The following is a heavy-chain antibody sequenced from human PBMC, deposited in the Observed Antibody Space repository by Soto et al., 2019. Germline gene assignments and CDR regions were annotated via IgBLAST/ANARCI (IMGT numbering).Heavy chain of an antibody. CDR2: ISSSRSYI. V-gene: IGHV3-21*01. D-gene: IGHD3-3*01. CDR1: GFTFSSYS. J-gene: IGHJ4*02. CDR3: AREYYDFWSGYGGYYCDY. Sequence: EVQLVESGGGLVKPGGSLRLSCAASGFTFSSYSMNWVRQAPGQGLEWVSSISSSRSYIYYADSVKGRFTISRDNANNSLYPQMNSLRAEDTAVNYCAREYYDFWSGYGGYYCDYWGQGSLVTVSS.